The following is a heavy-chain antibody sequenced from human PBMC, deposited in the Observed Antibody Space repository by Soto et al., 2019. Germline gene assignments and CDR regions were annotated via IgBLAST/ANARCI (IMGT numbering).Heavy chain of an antibody. CDR3: ARDKGRYDSGMDV. J-gene: IGHJ6*02. V-gene: IGHV4-59*01. Sequence: SETLSLTCTVSGGSISSYYWSWIRQPPGKGLEWIGYTFYSGSTKYNPSLKSRATISVGRSKTHFSLNLSSVTAADTAVYYCARDKGRYDSGMDVWGQGTTVTVSS. CDR2: TFYSGST. CDR1: GGSISSYY. D-gene: IGHD3-9*01.